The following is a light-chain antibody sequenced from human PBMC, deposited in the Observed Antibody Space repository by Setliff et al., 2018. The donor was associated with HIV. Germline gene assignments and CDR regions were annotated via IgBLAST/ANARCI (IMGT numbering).Light chain of an antibody. CDR2: SNN. J-gene: IGLJ1*01. V-gene: IGLV1-44*01. CDR3: SSYAITNTLP. CDR1: SSNIGSNP. Sequence: QSVLTQPPSASGTPGQTVTISCSGSSSNIGSNPVNWYQHLPGTAPKLVIYSNNQRPSGVSDRFSGSKSGNTASLTISGLQAEDEADYYCSSYAITNTLPFGTGTKVTVL.